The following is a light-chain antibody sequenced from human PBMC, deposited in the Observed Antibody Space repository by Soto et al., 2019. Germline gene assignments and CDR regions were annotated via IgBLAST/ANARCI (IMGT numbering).Light chain of an antibody. Sequence: DVVLTPAPLSLSVTHGQPASISFKSIQILLYGDGKTYLYWYLQRPGQPPQLLIYDASNRFSGVPDRFSGSGSGTDFTLKISRVEAEDVGVYYCMQRTHVPITFGQGTRLEIK. CDR2: DAS. CDR3: MQRTHVPIT. CDR1: QILLYGDGKTY. J-gene: IGKJ5*01. V-gene: IGKV2D-29*01.